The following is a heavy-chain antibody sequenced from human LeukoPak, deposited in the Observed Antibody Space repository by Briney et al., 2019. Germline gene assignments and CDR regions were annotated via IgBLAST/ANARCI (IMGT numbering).Heavy chain of an antibody. CDR2: ISWNSGSI. CDR1: GFTLDDYA. J-gene: IGHJ6*02. V-gene: IGHV3-9*01. Sequence: SLRLSCAASGFTLDDYALHWVRPAPGKGLEWGSGISWNSGSIGYADSVKGRFTISRDNAKNSLYLQMNSLRAEDTALYYCAKSPDYYYGMDVWGQGTTVTVSS. CDR3: AKSPDYYYGMDV.